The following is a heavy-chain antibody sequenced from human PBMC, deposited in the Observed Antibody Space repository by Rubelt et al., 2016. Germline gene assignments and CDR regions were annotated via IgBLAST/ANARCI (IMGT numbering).Heavy chain of an antibody. Sequence: GKGLEWIGYIYYSGSTNYNPSLKSRVTISVDTSKNQFSLKLSSVTAADTAVYYCARGRKQQLVRRPYNWFDPWGQGTLVTVSS. V-gene: IGHV4-59*12. D-gene: IGHD6-13*01. CDR2: IYYSGST. J-gene: IGHJ5*02. CDR3: ARGRKQQLVRRPYNWFDP.